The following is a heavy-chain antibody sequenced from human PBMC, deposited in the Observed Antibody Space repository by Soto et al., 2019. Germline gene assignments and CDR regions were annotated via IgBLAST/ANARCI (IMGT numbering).Heavy chain of an antibody. CDR1: GYTFTSYD. J-gene: IGHJ6*02. Sequence: QVQLVQSGAEVKKPGASVKVSCKASGYTFTSYDINWVRQATGQGLEWMGWMNPNSGNTGYAQKFQGRVTMTRNPSISTAYMELSSLRSEGTAVYYCARWPDGYYYYGMDVWGQGTTVTVSS. CDR3: ARWPDGYYYYGMDV. CDR2: MNPNSGNT. V-gene: IGHV1-8*01.